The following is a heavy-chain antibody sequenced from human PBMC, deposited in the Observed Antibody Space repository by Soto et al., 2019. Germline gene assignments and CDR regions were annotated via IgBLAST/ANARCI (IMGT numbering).Heavy chain of an antibody. D-gene: IGHD4-17*01. Sequence: GASVKVSCKASGYTFTSYYMHWVRQAPGQGLEWMGIINPSGGSTSYAQKFQGRVTMTRDTSTSTVYMELSSLRSEDTAVYYCARDFSSRTTVTKPHGDFDYWGQGSLVSVSS. CDR2: INPSGGST. V-gene: IGHV1-46*01. J-gene: IGHJ4*02. CDR3: ARDFSSRTTVTKPHGDFDY. CDR1: GYTFTSYY.